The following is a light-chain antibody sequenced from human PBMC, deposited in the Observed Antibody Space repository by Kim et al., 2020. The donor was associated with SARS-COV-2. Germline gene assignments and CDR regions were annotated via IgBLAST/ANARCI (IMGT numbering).Light chain of an antibody. CDR1: KLGDKY. CDR2: QDT. V-gene: IGLV3-1*01. CDR3: QAWDSSTAV. Sequence: GSPGQTARITCSGDKLGDKYACWYQQKPGQSPVLVIYQDTKRPSGIPERFSGSNSGNTATLTISGTQAMDEADYYCQAWDSSTAVFGGGTKLTVL. J-gene: IGLJ2*01.